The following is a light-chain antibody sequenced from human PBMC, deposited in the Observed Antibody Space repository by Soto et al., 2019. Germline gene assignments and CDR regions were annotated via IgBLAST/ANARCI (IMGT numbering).Light chain of an antibody. V-gene: IGKV3-15*01. CDR3: QQYYNWPPWT. J-gene: IGKJ1*01. CDR2: DTS. CDR1: QGIGDT. Sequence: EVVMTQSPATLSVSPGEGVTLSCRASQGIGDTLAWYQHKPGQTPRLLIYDTSTRATGVPDRFRGSRSGPEFTLSISSLQPEDSAVYYCQQYYNWPPWTFGQGTKVEIK.